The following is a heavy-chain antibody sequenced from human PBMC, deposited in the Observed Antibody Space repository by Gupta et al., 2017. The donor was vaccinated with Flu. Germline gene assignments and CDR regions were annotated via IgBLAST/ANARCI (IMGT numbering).Heavy chain of an antibody. CDR2: TYYRSKWYN. J-gene: IGHJ5*02. V-gene: IGHV6-1*01. Sequence: QVQLQPSGPGLVKPLQTLSLTCAISGDSVSCNSAAWTWIRQSHSRGREWLGRTYYRSKWYNDYAVSVKSRITINPDTSKNQFSLQLNSVTPEDTAVYYCARGGDKKGSGSSSKGGPDNWFDPWGQGTLVTVSS. D-gene: IGHD3-10*01. CDR3: ARGGDKKGSGSSSKGGPDNWFDP. CDR1: GDSVSCNSAA.